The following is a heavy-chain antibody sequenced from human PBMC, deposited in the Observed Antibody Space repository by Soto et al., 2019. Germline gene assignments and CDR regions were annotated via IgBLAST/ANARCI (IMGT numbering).Heavy chain of an antibody. D-gene: IGHD1-7*01. V-gene: IGHV1-58*02. Sequence: SVQVSCKASGFTFTSSAMQWVRQARGQRLEWIGWIVVGSGNTNYAQKFQERVTITRDMSTSTAYMELSSLRSEDTAVYYCAADSRTRGDATDYYYYYCYMDVWGKGTTVTVSS. CDR3: AADSRTRGDATDYYYYYCYMDV. CDR1: GFTFTSSA. J-gene: IGHJ6*03. CDR2: IVVGSGNT.